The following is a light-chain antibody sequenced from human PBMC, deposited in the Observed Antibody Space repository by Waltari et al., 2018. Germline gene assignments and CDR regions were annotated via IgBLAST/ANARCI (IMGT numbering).Light chain of an antibody. Sequence: DIQMTQSPSTLSASVGDRVTITSRASQTISSWLAWYQQQPGKAPRLLIYRASTSESEVPSRFSGSGSGTEVTLTISSMQPDDFATYDCQQYNSYSITFGQGTRLEIK. V-gene: IGKV1-5*03. CDR3: QQYNSYSIT. CDR1: QTISSW. CDR2: RAS. J-gene: IGKJ5*01.